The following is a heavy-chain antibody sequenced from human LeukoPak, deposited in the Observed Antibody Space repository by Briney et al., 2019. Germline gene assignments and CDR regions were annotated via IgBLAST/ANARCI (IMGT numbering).Heavy chain of an antibody. CDR1: GGSFSGYY. CDR3: ARYSSSWLYFDY. J-gene: IGHJ4*02. Sequence: TSETLSLTCAVYGGSFSGYYWSWIRQPPGRGLEWIGEINHSGSTYYNPSLKSRVTISVDTSKNQFSLKLSSVTAADTAVYYCARYSSSWLYFDYWGQGTLVTVSS. V-gene: IGHV4-34*01. D-gene: IGHD6-13*01. CDR2: INHSGST.